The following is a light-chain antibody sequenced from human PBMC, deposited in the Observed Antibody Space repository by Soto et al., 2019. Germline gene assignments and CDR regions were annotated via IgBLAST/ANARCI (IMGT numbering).Light chain of an antibody. CDR1: QSISNY. CDR2: LTS. V-gene: IGKV1-39*01. Sequence: DIQMTQSPSSVSASVGDRVTITCRASQSISNYLHWYQQRPGKAPELLISLTSDLQTGVPSRFSGSGSGADFTLTINNVQPEDFATYYCQHSYSSPCTFGQGTKVEIK. J-gene: IGKJ1*01. CDR3: QHSYSSPCT.